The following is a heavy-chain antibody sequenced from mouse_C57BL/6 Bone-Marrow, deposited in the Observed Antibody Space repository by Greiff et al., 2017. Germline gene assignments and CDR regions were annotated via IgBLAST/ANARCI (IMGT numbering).Heavy chain of an antibody. CDR3: ARVYRWYFDV. CDR1: GFTFSDYG. V-gene: IGHV5-15*01. Sequence: EVHLVESGGGLVQPGGSLKLSCAASGFTFSDYGMAWVRQAPRKGPEWVAFISNLAYSIYYADTVTGRFTISRENAKNTLYLEMSSLRSEDTAMYYCARVYRWYFDVWGTGTTVTVSS. CDR2: ISNLAYSI. J-gene: IGHJ1*03.